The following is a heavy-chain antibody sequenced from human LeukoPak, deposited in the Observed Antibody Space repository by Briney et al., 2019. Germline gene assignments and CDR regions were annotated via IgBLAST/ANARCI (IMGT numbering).Heavy chain of an antibody. V-gene: IGHV1-18*01. CDR2: ISAYNGNT. D-gene: IGHD6-6*01. CDR1: GYTFTSYG. J-gene: IGHJ3*02. CDR3: ARKARPISIAARPGTTAFDI. Sequence: GASVNVSCKASGYTFTSYGISWVRQAPGQGLEWMGWISAYNGNTNYAQKLQGRVTMTTDTSTSTAYMELRSLRSDDTAVYYCARKARPISIAARPGTTAFDIWGQGTMVTVSS.